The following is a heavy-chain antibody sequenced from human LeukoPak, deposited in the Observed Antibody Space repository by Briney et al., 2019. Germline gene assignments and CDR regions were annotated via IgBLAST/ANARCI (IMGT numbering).Heavy chain of an antibody. J-gene: IGHJ5*02. V-gene: IGHV1-18*01. CDR3: ARITYDFWSGYYMPDDP. Sequence: ASVKVSCKASGYTFTNYGISWVRQAPGQGLEWMGWISIYNGNTDYAQKLRGRVTMTTDTSTSTAYMELRSLRSDDTAVYYCARITYDFWSGYYMPDDPWGQGTLVAVSS. D-gene: IGHD3-3*01. CDR2: ISIYNGNT. CDR1: GYTFTNYG.